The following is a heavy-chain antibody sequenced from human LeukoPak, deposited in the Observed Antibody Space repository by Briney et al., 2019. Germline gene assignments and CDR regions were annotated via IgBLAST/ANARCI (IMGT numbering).Heavy chain of an antibody. CDR1: GGSISSSSDY. CDR2: FYYNGRT. Sequence: SETLSLTCTVSGGSISSSSDYWGWIRQPPGKGLEWIGSFYYNGRTYNSPSLKSRVSIFVDTSNNQFSLKLSSVSAADTAVYYCARHETLKPLTIDYWGQGTLVTVSS. D-gene: IGHD3-16*01. CDR3: ARHETLKPLTIDY. J-gene: IGHJ4*02. V-gene: IGHV4-39*01.